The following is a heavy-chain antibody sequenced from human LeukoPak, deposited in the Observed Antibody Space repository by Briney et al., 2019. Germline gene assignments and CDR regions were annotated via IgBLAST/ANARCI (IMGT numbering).Heavy chain of an antibody. J-gene: IGHJ5*02. CDR1: GGTLNFA. V-gene: IGHV1-69*04. CDR3: GKGTSSWSPTLDP. D-gene: IGHD6-13*01. CDR2: IIPLPDIA. Sequence: SVKVSCKASGGTLNFAINWVRQALGQGLEWMGRIIPLPDIAEYAQKFQGRVTMTADKSTNTAYMELNSLTSEDTAVYYCGKGTSSWSPTLDPWGQGTLVTVSS.